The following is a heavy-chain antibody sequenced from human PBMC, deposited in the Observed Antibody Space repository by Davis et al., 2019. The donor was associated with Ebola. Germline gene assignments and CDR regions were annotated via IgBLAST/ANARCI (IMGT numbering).Heavy chain of an antibody. CDR3: AREGIVVVKGSSGYYHYYYGMDV. CDR2: IIPIFGTA. D-gene: IGHD2-15*01. J-gene: IGHJ6*04. V-gene: IGHV1-69*13. CDR1: GYIFTGYY. Sequence: AASVKVSCKASGYIFTGYYMHWVRQAPGQGLEWMGGIIPIFGTANYAQKFQSRVTITADESTSTVYMELSSLRSEDTAVYYCAREGIVVVKGSSGYYHYYYGMDVWGKGTTVTVSS.